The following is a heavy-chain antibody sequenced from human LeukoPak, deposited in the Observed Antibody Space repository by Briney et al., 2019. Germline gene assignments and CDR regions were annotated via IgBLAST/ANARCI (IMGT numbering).Heavy chain of an antibody. J-gene: IGHJ4*02. Sequence: GGSLRLSCAASGFTFSSYWMHWVRQAPEKGLVWVSRINPDGSTTTYADSVVGRFTISRDNARNTLYLQMNSLRVEDTAVYYCARVGVGSYHFDDWGQGTLVTVSS. CDR3: ARVGVGSYHFDD. V-gene: IGHV3-74*01. CDR1: GFTFSSYW. CDR2: INPDGSTT. D-gene: IGHD3-10*01.